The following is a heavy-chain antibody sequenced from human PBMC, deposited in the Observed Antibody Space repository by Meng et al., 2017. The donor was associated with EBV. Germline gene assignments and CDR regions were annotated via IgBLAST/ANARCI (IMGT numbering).Heavy chain of an antibody. V-gene: IGHV1-69*01. J-gene: IGHJ4*02. CDR2: FLPRLGAP. Sequence: QWQLVQAAAEGKKPGSSVKVSCKTSGGPLRYYAISWWRQAPGQGLEWLGGFLPRLGAPNYAQKFHGRVKITADESTSTHYMDLSSLRSEGTAIYYCASESGRGYTPDYWGQGTLVTVSS. CDR3: ASESGRGYTPDY. CDR1: GGPLRYYA. D-gene: IGHD3-10*01.